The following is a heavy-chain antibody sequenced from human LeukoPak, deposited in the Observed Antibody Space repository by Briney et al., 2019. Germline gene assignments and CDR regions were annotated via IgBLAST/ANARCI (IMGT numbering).Heavy chain of an antibody. CDR3: ATRAAGSGTYDFDY. D-gene: IGHD3-10*01. Sequence: GGSLRLSCAASGFTFSSYAMSWVRQAPGKGLEWVSSISGSGGSTYHADSVKGRFTISRDNSNNTLYLQLDSLRAEDTAVYYCATRAAGSGTYDFDYLGQGTLVTVSS. CDR2: ISGSGGST. J-gene: IGHJ4*02. CDR1: GFTFSSYA. V-gene: IGHV3-23*01.